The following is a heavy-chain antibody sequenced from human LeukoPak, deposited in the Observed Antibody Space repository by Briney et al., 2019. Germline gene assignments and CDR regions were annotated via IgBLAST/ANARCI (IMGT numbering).Heavy chain of an antibody. CDR1: GYTFTSYY. D-gene: IGHD3-22*01. V-gene: IGHV1-46*01. CDR2: INPSGGST. J-gene: IGHJ4*02. CDR3: ARELAHYDSSGYGVDY. Sequence: ASVKVSCKASGYTFTSYYMHWVRQAPGQGLEWMGIINPSGGSTSYAQKFQGRVTMTRDTSTSTVYMELSSLRSEDTAVYYCARELAHYDSSGYGVDYWGQGTLVTVSS.